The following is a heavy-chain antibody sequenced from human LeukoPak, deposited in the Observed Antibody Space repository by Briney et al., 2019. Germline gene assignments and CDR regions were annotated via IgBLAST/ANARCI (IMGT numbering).Heavy chain of an antibody. CDR1: GGTFSSYA. D-gene: IGHD3-10*01. Sequence: GASVKVSCKASGGTFSSYAISWVRQAPGQGLEWMGGIIPIFGTANYAQKFQGRVTITADESTSTAYMELSGLRSEDTAVYYCARDPGYYYGSGNPIDPWGQGTLVTVSS. CDR3: ARDPGYYYGSGNPIDP. CDR2: IIPIFGTA. V-gene: IGHV1-69*13. J-gene: IGHJ5*02.